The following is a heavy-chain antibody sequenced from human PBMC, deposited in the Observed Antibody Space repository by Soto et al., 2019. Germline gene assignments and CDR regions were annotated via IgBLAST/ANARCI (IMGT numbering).Heavy chain of an antibody. CDR2: ISYDGSNK. CDR3: ARPTVVTPVAFDI. CDR1: GFTFSSYA. J-gene: IGHJ3*02. D-gene: IGHD4-17*01. V-gene: IGHV3-30-3*01. Sequence: GGSLRLSCAASGFTFSSYAMHWVRQAQGKGLEWVAVISYDGSNKYYADSVKGRFTISRDNSKNTLYLQMNSLRAEDTAVYYCARPTVVTPVAFDIWGQGTMVTVSS.